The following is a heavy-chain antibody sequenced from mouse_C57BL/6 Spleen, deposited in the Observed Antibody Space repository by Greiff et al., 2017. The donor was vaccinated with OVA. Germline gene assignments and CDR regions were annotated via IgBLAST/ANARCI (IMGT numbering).Heavy chain of an antibody. D-gene: IGHD2-1*01. CDR3: AGYGNYEAY. Sequence: VQLQQSGPELVKPGASVKISCKASGYAFSSSWMNWVKQRPGKGLEWIGRIYPGDGDTNYNGKFKGKATLTADKSSSTAYMQLSSLTSEDSAVYFCAGYGNYEAYWGQGTLVTVSA. J-gene: IGHJ3*01. V-gene: IGHV1-82*01. CDR1: GYAFSSSW. CDR2: IYPGDGDT.